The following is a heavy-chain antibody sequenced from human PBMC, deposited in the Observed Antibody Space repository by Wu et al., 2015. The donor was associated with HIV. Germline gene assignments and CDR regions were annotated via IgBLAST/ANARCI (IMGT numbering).Heavy chain of an antibody. J-gene: IGHJ6*02. CDR2: MSAYNGFT. CDR3: ARSRGLVTPLHYYYGMDV. V-gene: IGHV1-18*01. D-gene: IGHD4-23*01. Sequence: QVQLVQSGAEVKKPGASVKVSCKASGYTFTSYGISWVRQAPGQGLEWMGWMSAYNGFTRSAEKFKGRLTMTRDTSTSTAYLELRSLTSDDTAVYYCARSRGLVTPLHYYYGMDVWGQGTTVTVSS. CDR1: GYTFTSYG.